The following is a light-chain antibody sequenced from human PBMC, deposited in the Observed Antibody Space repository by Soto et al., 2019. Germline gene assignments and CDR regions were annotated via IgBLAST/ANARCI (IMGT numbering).Light chain of an antibody. Sequence: PGERATLSCRASQRVNSNYLAWYQQRPGQPPRLLISGASSRATDTPDRFSGSGSGTDFTLTIAGLEPDDFATYYCQQYNSYWMFGQGTKVDIK. CDR1: QRVNSNY. V-gene: IGKV3-20*01. J-gene: IGKJ1*01. CDR2: GAS. CDR3: QQYNSYWM.